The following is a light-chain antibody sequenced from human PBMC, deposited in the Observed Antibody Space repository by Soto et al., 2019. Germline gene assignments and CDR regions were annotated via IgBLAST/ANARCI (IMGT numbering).Light chain of an antibody. Sequence: DIQLTQSPSFLSASVGERVTITCRASQGISSYLAWYQQKPGKAPKLLIYAASTLQSGVPSRFSGSGSGTEFPLTISSLPPEDFATYYCQQLNSYPPPTFGPGTKVDIK. CDR3: QQLNSYPPPT. CDR2: AAS. V-gene: IGKV1-9*01. CDR1: QGISSY. J-gene: IGKJ3*01.